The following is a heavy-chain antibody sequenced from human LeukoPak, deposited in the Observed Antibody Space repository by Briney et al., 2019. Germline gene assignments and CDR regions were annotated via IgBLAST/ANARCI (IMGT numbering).Heavy chain of an antibody. J-gene: IGHJ5*02. CDR3: ARGRYGDYQNWFDP. Sequence: PSETLSLTCAVYGGSFSGYYWSWIRQPPGKGLEWIGSIYHSGSTYYNPSPKSRVTISVDTSKNQFSLKLSSVTAADTAVYYCARGRYGDYQNWFDPWGQGTLVTVSS. CDR1: GGSFSGYY. CDR2: IYHSGST. D-gene: IGHD4-17*01. V-gene: IGHV4-34*01.